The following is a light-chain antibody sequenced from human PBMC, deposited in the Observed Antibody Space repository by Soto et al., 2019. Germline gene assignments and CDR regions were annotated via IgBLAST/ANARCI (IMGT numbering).Light chain of an antibody. CDR1: SGYSNYK. CDR3: GADHGSGSNFVV. CDR2: VGTGGIVG. Sequence: QPVLTQPHSASASLGASVTLTCTLSSGYSNYKVDWYQQRPGKGPRFVMRVGTGGIVGSKGDGIPDRFSVLGSGLNRYLTIKNIQEEDESDYHCGADHGSGSNFVVFGGGTKVTVL. J-gene: IGLJ2*01. V-gene: IGLV9-49*01.